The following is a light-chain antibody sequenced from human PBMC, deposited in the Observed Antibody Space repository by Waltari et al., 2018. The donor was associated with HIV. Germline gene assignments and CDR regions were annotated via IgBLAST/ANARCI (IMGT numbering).Light chain of an antibody. CDR1: NRDVGAYNL. CDR2: DVT. J-gene: IGLJ1*01. CDR3: SSYTRSSTHYV. Sequence: QSALTQTASVSGSPGQSITISCTGTNRDVGAYNLVSWYQQHPGRAPKLLIYDVTNRPSGVSNRFSGSKSGNTASLTISGLQAEDEADYFCSSYTRSSTHYVFGTGTKVTVL. V-gene: IGLV2-14*03.